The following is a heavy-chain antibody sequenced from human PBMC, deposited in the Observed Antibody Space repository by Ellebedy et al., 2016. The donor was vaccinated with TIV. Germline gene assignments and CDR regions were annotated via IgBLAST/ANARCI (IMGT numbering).Heavy chain of an antibody. V-gene: IGHV3-21*01. CDR2: ITSSGAFK. CDR3: ARRLFGGNWFDP. Sequence: GGSLRLXXAASGFVFGSHTMAWVRQAPGKGLEWVSSITSSGAFKTYADSVKGRFTISRDNANNSVSLEMNSLRAEDTGLYYCARRLFGGNWFDPWGQGTQVFVSS. J-gene: IGHJ5*02. D-gene: IGHD3-3*01. CDR1: GFVFGSHT.